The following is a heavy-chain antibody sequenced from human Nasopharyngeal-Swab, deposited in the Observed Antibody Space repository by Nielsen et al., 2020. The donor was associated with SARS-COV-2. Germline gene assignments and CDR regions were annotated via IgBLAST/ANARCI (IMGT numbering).Heavy chain of an antibody. CDR3: ARVNNGGGIVPASYSFFMDV. V-gene: IGHV4-34*01. J-gene: IGHJ6*03. D-gene: IGHD2-2*01. CDR1: GVSFSGYH. CDR2: IPRSGNT. Sequence: SETLSLTFSLHGVSFSGYHWGWIRQSPGKGLEWIGDIPRSGNTNYNPALKSRVTMSVATYKDEFSLKLTSVTAAETAIYFCARVNNGGGIVPASYSFFMDVWGKGTSVAVSS.